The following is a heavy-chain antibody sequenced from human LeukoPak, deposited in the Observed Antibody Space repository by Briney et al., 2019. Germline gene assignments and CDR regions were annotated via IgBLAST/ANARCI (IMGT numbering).Heavy chain of an antibody. J-gene: IGHJ4*02. CDR1: GGSISNSF. D-gene: IGHD2-15*01. CDR3: ARSDSASLPTDY. V-gene: IGHV4-59*01. CDR2: IYYSGIT. Sequence: SETLSLTCTVSGGSISNSFWSWIRQPPGKGLEWIGYIYYSGITNYNPSLKSRVTISVDTSKNFFSLTLTSVTAADTAVYYCARSDSASLPTDYWGQGTLVTVSS.